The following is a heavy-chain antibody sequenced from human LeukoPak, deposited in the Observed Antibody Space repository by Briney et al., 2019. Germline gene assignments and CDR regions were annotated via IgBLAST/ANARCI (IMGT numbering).Heavy chain of an antibody. CDR3: ARLGLDCSSTSCYFVGFDY. CDR2: INHSGST. Sequence: SGTLSLTCAVYGGSFSGYYWSWIRQPPGKGLEWVGEINHSGSTNYNPSLKSRVTISVDTSKNQFSLKLSSVTAADTAVYYCARLGLDCSSTSCYFVGFDYWGQGTLVTVSS. D-gene: IGHD2-2*01. J-gene: IGHJ4*02. V-gene: IGHV4-34*01. CDR1: GGSFSGYY.